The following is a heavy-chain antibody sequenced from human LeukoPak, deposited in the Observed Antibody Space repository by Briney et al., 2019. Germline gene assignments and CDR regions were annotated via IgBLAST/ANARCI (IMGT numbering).Heavy chain of an antibody. CDR3: ARVYCGGDCFSAEYFQH. Sequence: SVKVSCKASGGTFSSYAISWVRQAPGQGLEWMGRIIPILGIANYAQKFQGRVTITADKSTSTAYMELSSLRSEDTAVYYCARVYCGGDCFSAEYFQHWGQGTLATVSS. CDR2: IIPILGIA. D-gene: IGHD2-21*02. J-gene: IGHJ1*01. CDR1: GGTFSSYA. V-gene: IGHV1-69*04.